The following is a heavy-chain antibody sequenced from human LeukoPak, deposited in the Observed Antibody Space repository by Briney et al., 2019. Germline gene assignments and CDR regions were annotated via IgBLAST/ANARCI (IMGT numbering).Heavy chain of an antibody. V-gene: IGHV4-39*02. J-gene: IGHJ5*02. Sequence: SETLSLTCTVSGCSISSDNYYWGWIRQPPGMALEWVVSIHYSGVTYYNPSLTSRVAISVDTSKNHFSLKLSSVTAAYTAVYYWARQIHGERKLDWFDAWGKGTMVTVSS. CDR3: ARQIHGERKLDWFDA. CDR1: GCSISSDNYY. D-gene: IGHD3-10*01. CDR2: IHYSGVT.